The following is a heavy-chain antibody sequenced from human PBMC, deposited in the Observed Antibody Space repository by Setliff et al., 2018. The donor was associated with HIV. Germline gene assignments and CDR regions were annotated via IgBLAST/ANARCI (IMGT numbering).Heavy chain of an antibody. D-gene: IGHD3-10*01. Sequence: GGSLRLSCAASGFTFSSYAMHWVRQAPGKGLEWVASVNPDGSEASSVGSMKGRFTVSRDNAKNSLSLQMNSLRVEDTAVYYCADPPSGYWGQGTLVTVSS. CDR1: GFTFSSYA. CDR3: ADPPSGY. J-gene: IGHJ4*02. CDR2: VNPDGSEA. V-gene: IGHV3-7*01.